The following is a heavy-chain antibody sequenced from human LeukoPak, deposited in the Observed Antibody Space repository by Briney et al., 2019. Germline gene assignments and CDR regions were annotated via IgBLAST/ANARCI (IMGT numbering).Heavy chain of an antibody. CDR1: GGSISSYY. V-gene: IGHV4-59*01. J-gene: IGHJ3*02. CDR3: ARASRGLRYFDWLGDAFDI. Sequence: SETLSLTCTVSGGSISSYYWSWTRQPPGKGLEWIGYIYYSGSTNYNPSLKSRVTISVDTSKNQFSLKLSSVTAADTAVYYCARASRGLRYFDWLGDAFDIWGQGTMVTVSS. D-gene: IGHD3-9*01. CDR2: IYYSGST.